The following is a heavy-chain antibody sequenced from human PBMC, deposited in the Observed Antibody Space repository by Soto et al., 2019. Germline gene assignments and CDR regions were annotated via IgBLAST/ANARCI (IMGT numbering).Heavy chain of an antibody. V-gene: IGHV3-48*01. Sequence: EVQLVESGGDLVQPGGSLRLSCAASGFTFSTSSMNWVRQAPGKGLEWVSYIGSCSDPIYYADSVKGRFTISRDNAKNSLYLQMNSLTADDSAVYYCARGSTSVGYDYWGKGTLVTVSS. CDR1: GFTFSTSS. J-gene: IGHJ4*02. CDR3: ARGSTSVGYDY. D-gene: IGHD1-26*01. CDR2: IGSCSDPI.